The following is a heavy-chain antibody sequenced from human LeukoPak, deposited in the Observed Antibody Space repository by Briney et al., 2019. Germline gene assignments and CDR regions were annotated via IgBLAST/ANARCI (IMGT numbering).Heavy chain of an antibody. J-gene: IGHJ3*02. V-gene: IGHV3-74*01. Sequence: PGGSLRLSCEASGFSLSGSWMHWVRQAPGKGLMWVSQNKYDGTTKNYADSVRGRFTTSRDNAKNTLYLHMNDLRAEDTAVYYCARSDYFHNWGQGTMVVVST. CDR3: ARSDYFHN. CDR1: GFSLSGSW. D-gene: IGHD3-16*01. CDR2: NKYDGTTK.